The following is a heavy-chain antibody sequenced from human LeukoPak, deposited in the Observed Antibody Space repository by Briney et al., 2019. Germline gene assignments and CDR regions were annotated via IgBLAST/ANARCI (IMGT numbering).Heavy chain of an antibody. CDR1: GFTFSSYS. CDR2: IWYDGSNK. J-gene: IGHJ6*02. CDR3: ARDQGPYYYYGMDV. V-gene: IGHV3-33*08. Sequence: GGSLRLSCAASGFTFSSYSMNWVRQAPGKGLGWVAVIWYDGSNKYYADSVKGRFTISRDNSKNTLYLQMNSLRAEDTAVYYCARDQGPYYYYGMDVWGQGTTVTVSS.